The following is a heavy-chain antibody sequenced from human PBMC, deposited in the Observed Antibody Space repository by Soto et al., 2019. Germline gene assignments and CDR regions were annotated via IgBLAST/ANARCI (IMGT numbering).Heavy chain of an antibody. CDR2: INPSGGST. V-gene: IGHV1-46*01. CDR3: ARAPSIAARLGAFDI. J-gene: IGHJ3*02. Sequence: ASVKVSCKASGYTFTSYYMHWVRQAPGQGLEWMGIINPSGGSTSYAQKFQGRVTMTRDTSTSTVYMELSSLRSEDTAVYYCARAPSIAARLGAFDIWGQGTMVTVSS. D-gene: IGHD6-6*01. CDR1: GYTFTSYY.